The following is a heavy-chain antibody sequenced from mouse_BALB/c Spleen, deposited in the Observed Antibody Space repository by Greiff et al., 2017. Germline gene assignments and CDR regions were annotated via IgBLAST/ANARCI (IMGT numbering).Heavy chain of an antibody. Sequence: EVQLVESGGGLVKPGGSLKLSCAASGFTFSSYAMSWVRQSPEKRLEWVAEISSGGSYTYYPDTVTGRFTISRDNAKNTLYLEMSSLRSEDTAMYYCARRTSWYFDVWGAGTTVTVSS. J-gene: IGHJ1*01. CDR1: GFTFSSYA. V-gene: IGHV5-9-4*01. CDR2: ISSGGSYT. CDR3: ARRTSWYFDV. D-gene: IGHD5-1*01.